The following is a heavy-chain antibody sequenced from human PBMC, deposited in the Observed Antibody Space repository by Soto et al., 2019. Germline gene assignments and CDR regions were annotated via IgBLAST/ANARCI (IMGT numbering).Heavy chain of an antibody. CDR2: IISDGSST. Sequence: GGSLRLSCAASGFTFSTYWMHWVRQAPGKGLVWVSRIISDGSSTTYADSVKGRFTISRDNAKNTLYLQMNSLRAEDTAVYYCVRHFDKWGQGTLVTVSS. CDR1: GFTFSTYW. J-gene: IGHJ4*02. CDR3: VRHFDK. V-gene: IGHV3-74*01.